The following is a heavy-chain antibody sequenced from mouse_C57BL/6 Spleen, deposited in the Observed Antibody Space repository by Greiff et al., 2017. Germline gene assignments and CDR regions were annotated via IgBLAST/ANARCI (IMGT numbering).Heavy chain of an antibody. J-gene: IGHJ1*03. Sequence: VQLQQSGPELVKPGASVKISCKASGYTFTDYYMNWVKQSHGKSLEWIGVINPYNGGTSYNQKFKGKATLTVDKSSSTAYMELNSLTSEDSAVYYCERKQGWDDFDVWGTGTTVTVSS. D-gene: IGHD3-3*01. CDR1: GYTFTDYY. V-gene: IGHV1-19*01. CDR3: ERKQGWDDFDV. CDR2: INPYNGGT.